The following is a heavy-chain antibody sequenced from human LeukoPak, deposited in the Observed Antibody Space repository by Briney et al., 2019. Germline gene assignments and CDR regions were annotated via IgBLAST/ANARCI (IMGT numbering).Heavy chain of an antibody. CDR2: IIPIFGTA. D-gene: IGHD3-22*01. Sequence: ASVKVSCKASGGTFSSYAISWVRQAPGQGLEWMGGIIPIFGTANYAQKFQGRVTITADESTSTAYMELSRLRSDDTAVYYCARKYYYDISGYYYDDAFDIWGQGTKVTVSS. CDR1: GGTFSSYA. CDR3: ARKYYYDISGYYYDDAFDI. J-gene: IGHJ3*02. V-gene: IGHV1-69*13.